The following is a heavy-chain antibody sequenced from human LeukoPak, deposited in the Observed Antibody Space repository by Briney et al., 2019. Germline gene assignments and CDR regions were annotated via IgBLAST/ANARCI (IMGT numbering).Heavy chain of an antibody. V-gene: IGHV3-66*01. Sequence: GGSLRLSCAASGFPVRSNYMSWVRQAPGKGLEWVSVVYAGGVTYYADSVKDTFTISRDNSKNTLYLQMNNLRPEDTAVYYCARETGARVAGIYYYYGMDVWGQGTTVTVSS. CDR2: VYAGGVT. J-gene: IGHJ6*02. CDR1: GFPVRSNY. D-gene: IGHD6-19*01. CDR3: ARETGARVAGIYYYYGMDV.